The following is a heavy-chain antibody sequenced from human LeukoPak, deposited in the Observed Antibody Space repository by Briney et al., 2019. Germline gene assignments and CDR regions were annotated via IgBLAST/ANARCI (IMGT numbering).Heavy chain of an antibody. CDR1: GGSISSYY. Sequence: SETLSLTCTVSGGSISSYYWSWIRQPPGKGLEWIGYIYYSGSTNYNPSLKSRVTISVDTSKNQFSLELSSVTAADTAVYYCARDRVEIAVFGRRYGMDVWGQGTTVTVSS. CDR3: ARDRVEIAVFGRRYGMDV. CDR2: IYYSGST. J-gene: IGHJ6*02. V-gene: IGHV4-59*01. D-gene: IGHD6-19*01.